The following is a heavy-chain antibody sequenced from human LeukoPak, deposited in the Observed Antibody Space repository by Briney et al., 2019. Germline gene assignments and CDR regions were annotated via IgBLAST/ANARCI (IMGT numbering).Heavy chain of an antibody. Sequence: GESLKISCKGSGYSFTSYWIGWVRQMPGKGLEWMGIIHPGDSDTRYSLSFQGQVTISADKSISTAYLQWSSLKASDTAMYYCARYLGDYYYDSSGYYDLWGQGTLVTVSS. CDR2: IHPGDSDT. J-gene: IGHJ5*02. D-gene: IGHD3-22*01. CDR3: ARYLGDYYYDSSGYYDL. V-gene: IGHV5-51*01. CDR1: GYSFTSYW.